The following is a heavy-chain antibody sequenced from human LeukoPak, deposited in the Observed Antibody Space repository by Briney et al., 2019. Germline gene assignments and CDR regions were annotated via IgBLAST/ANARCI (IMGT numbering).Heavy chain of an antibody. CDR2: IGIVGDT. CDR3: ARDDGSSTGTFDY. V-gene: IGHV3-13*01. Sequence: GGSLRLSCAASGFTFSSYDMHWVRQATGKGLEWVSAIGIVGDTYYPGSVKGRFTISRENAKNSLYLQMNSLRAEDTAVYYCARDDGSSTGTFDYWGQGTLVTVSS. J-gene: IGHJ4*02. D-gene: IGHD1-26*01. CDR1: GFTFSSYD.